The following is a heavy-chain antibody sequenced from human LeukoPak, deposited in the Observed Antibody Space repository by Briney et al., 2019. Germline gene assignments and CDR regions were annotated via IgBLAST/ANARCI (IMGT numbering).Heavy chain of an antibody. CDR3: AKDRGSGWPQFDY. J-gene: IGHJ4*02. D-gene: IGHD6-19*01. CDR1: GFTFSSYS. Sequence: GGSLRLSCAASGFTFSSYSMNWVRQAPGKGLEWVSAISGSGGSTYYADSVKGRFTISRDNSKNTLYLQMNSLRAEDTAVYYCAKDRGSGWPQFDYWGQGTLVTVSS. CDR2: ISGSGGST. V-gene: IGHV3-23*01.